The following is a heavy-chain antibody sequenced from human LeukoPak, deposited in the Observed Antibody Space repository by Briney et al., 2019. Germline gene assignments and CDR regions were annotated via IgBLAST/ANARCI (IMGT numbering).Heavy chain of an antibody. Sequence: GESLKISCKGSGYSFTSYWIGWVRQMPGKGPEWMGIIYPGDSDTRYSPSFQGQVTISADKSISTAYLQWSSLKASDIAMYYCARPIYYDSSGYYYYFDYWGQGTLVTVSS. J-gene: IGHJ4*02. D-gene: IGHD3-22*01. V-gene: IGHV5-51*01. CDR3: ARPIYYDSSGYYYYFDY. CDR2: IYPGDSDT. CDR1: GYSFTSYW.